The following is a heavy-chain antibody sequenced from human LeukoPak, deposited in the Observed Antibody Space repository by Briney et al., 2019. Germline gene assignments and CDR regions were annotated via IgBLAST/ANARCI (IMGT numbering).Heavy chain of an antibody. CDR2: ISSSSSYI. J-gene: IGHJ4*02. CDR3: ARVYCSGGSCYEGALDY. CDR1: GFTFSSYS. Sequence: PGGSLRLSCAASGFTFSSYSMNWVRQAPGKGLGWVSSISSSSSYIYYADSVKGRFTISRDNAKNSLYLQMNSLRAEDTAVYYCARVYCSGGSCYEGALDYWGQGTLVTVSS. V-gene: IGHV3-21*01. D-gene: IGHD2-15*01.